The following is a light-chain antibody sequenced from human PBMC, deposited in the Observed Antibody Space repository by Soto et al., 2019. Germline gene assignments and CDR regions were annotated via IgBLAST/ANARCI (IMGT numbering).Light chain of an antibody. Sequence: QSVLTQPRSVSGSPGQSVTSSCTGTSSDVGNYNYVSWYQQHPGKAPKVMIYDVNKWPSGVPDRFSGSKSGNTASLTISGLQAEDEADYYCCSYAGSYTWVFGGGTQLTVL. V-gene: IGLV2-11*01. CDR1: SSDVGNYNY. CDR3: CSYAGSYTWV. CDR2: DVN. J-gene: IGLJ3*02.